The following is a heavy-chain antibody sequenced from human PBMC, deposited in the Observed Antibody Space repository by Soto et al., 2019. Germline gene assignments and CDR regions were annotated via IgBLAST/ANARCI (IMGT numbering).Heavy chain of an antibody. CDR3: ARDKITGLFDS. CDR2: INHSGST. J-gene: IGHJ4*02. D-gene: IGHD2-8*02. V-gene: IGHV4-34*01. Sequence: QVQLQQWGAGLLKPSETLSLTCAVYGGSFSGYYWTWIRQPPGTGLEWIGEINHSGSTNYNPSLKSRVTISVDTSKNQFSLQLTSVTAAAPAVYYCARDKITGLFDSWGQGTLVTVSS. CDR1: GGSFSGYY.